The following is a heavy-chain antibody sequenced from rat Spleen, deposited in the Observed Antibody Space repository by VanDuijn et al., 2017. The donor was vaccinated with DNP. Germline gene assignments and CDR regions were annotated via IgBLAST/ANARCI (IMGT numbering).Heavy chain of an antibody. V-gene: IGHV2-41*01. CDR2: IWNTGGT. Sequence: QVQLKESGPGLVQPSQTLSLTCTVAGFSLTSDHVHCFRQPPGKGLEWMGVIWNTGGTRYNSALKSRLSISKDTSKSQVFLKMNSLQTEDTATYYCARETIYSYAMDAWGQGTSVTVSP. CDR3: ARETIYSYAMDA. J-gene: IGHJ4*01. CDR1: GFSLTSDH.